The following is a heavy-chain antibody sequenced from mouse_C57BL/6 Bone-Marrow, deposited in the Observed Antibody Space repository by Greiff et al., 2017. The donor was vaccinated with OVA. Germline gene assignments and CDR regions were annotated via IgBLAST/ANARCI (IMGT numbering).Heavy chain of an antibody. V-gene: IGHV14-2*01. J-gene: IGHJ3*01. CDR3: ARSNLDYSNFQFAD. D-gene: IGHD2-5*01. CDR1: GFNIKDYY. Sequence: VQLVESGAELVKPGASVKLSCTASGFNIKDYYMHWVKQRTEQGLEWIGRIDPEDGETKYAPKFQGKATIPADTSSNTAYLQLSSLTSEYTAVYYCARSNLDYSNFQFADWGQGTLVTVSA. CDR2: IDPEDGET.